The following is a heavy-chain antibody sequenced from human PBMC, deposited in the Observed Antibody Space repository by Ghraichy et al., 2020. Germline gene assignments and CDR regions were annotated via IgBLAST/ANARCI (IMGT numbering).Heavy chain of an antibody. D-gene: IGHD3-22*01. J-gene: IGHJ3*02. CDR3: ARDVSTSIDGYYYDVFDI. CDR1: GFTFSDYW. Sequence: GGSLRLSCAASGFTFSDYWMAWVRQAPGKGLEWVANIKGDGSKKNLVDSVNGRFTISRDTAKNSVYLQMDSLRTEDTAVYYCARDVSTSIDGYYYDVFDIWGKGTMVTVSS. V-gene: IGHV3-7*03. CDR2: IKGDGSKK.